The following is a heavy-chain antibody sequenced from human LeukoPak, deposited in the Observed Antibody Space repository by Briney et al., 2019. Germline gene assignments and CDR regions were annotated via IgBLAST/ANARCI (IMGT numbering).Heavy chain of an antibody. CDR3: ARDVKVQLRLPGAFDI. J-gene: IGHJ3*02. Sequence: ASVKVSCKASGYTFTSYGISWVRQAPGQGLEWMGWISAYNGNTNYAQKLQGRVTMTTDTSTSTAYMELRSLRSDDTAVYYCARDVKVQLRLPGAFDIWGQGTMVTVSS. V-gene: IGHV1-18*04. D-gene: IGHD5-18*01. CDR2: ISAYNGNT. CDR1: GYTFTSYG.